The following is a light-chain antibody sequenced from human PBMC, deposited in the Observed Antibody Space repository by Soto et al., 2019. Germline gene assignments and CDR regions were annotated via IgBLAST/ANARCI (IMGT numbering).Light chain of an antibody. CDR3: SSYAGGSSMV. CDR2: EGS. Sequence: QSALTQPASVSGSPGQSITISCTGTTSNVGTYKFVSWYQYHPGKAPKLIIYEGSKRPSGVSSRFSGSKSGNTASLTISGLHADDDGDYYCSSYAGGSSMVFGGGTKLTVL. CDR1: TSNVGTYKF. V-gene: IGLV2-23*01. J-gene: IGLJ3*02.